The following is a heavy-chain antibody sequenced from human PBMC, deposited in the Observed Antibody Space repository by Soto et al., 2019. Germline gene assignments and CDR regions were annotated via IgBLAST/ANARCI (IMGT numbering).Heavy chain of an antibody. J-gene: IGHJ4*02. CDR3: ANRGYSYGFVIY. CDR1: GGTFSSYT. V-gene: IGHV1-69*02. D-gene: IGHD5-18*01. Sequence: SVKVSCKASGGTFSSYTFSWVRQAPGQGLEWMGRIIPMLGIANYAQKFQGRVTITADKSTSTAYMELSSLRSEDTAVYYCANRGYSYGFVIYWGQGTLVTVS. CDR2: IIPMLGIA.